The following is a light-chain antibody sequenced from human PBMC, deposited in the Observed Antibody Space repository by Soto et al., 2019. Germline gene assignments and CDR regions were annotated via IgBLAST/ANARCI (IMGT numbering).Light chain of an antibody. J-gene: IGKJ5*01. CDR2: DAS. Sequence: DIQMTQSPSTLSASVGDRVTITCRASRSISSWLAWYQQKPGKAPKLLIYDASSLESGVPSRFSGSGSGTDFTLTISSLEPEDFALYYCQQRNNWPPSITFGQGTRLEIK. CDR3: QQRNNWPPSIT. V-gene: IGKV1-5*01. CDR1: RSISSW.